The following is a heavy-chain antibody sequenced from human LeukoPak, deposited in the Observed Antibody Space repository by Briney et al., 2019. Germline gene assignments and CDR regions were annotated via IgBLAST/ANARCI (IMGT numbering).Heavy chain of an antibody. V-gene: IGHV3-23*01. CDR2: ISGSGGSA. J-gene: IGHJ4*02. D-gene: IGHD2-2*01. Sequence: GGSLRLSCAASGFTFSSYAMSWVRQAPGKGLDGVSVISGSGGSAHHADSVKGRFTISRDVYQNMLYLQMNSLRAEDTAVYYCAKDRQCSSSSCHGGFDHWGQGTLVTVSS. CDR3: AKDRQCSSSSCHGGFDH. CDR1: GFTFSSYA.